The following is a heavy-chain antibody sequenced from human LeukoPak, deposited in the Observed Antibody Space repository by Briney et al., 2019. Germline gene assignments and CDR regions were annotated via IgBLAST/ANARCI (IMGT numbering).Heavy chain of an antibody. CDR3: AKGLYSSGWYWGA. CDR1: GFTFSSYA. V-gene: IGHV3-23*01. J-gene: IGHJ4*02. D-gene: IGHD6-19*01. CDR2: ISGNGVST. Sequence: PGRSLRLSCAASGFTFSSYAMNWVRQAPGKGLEWVSFISGNGVSTYYADSVKGRFTISRDNSKNTMYLQMNSLRAEDTAVYYCAKGLYSSGWYWGAWGQGTLVTVSS.